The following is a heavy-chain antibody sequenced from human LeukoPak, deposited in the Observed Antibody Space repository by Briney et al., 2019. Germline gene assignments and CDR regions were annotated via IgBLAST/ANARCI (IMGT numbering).Heavy chain of an antibody. Sequence: ASVKVSCMASGYTFTSFGISSVRQTPRQGREWMGWISAYNGNTNYAQKLQGRVTVTTDTSTSTAYMELRSLRSDDTAVYYCARDTPEISDCSSTSCPGAFDIWGQGTMVTVSS. CDR1: GYTFTSFG. CDR2: ISAYNGNT. V-gene: IGHV1-18*01. D-gene: IGHD2-2*01. CDR3: ARDTPEISDCSSTSCPGAFDI. J-gene: IGHJ3*02.